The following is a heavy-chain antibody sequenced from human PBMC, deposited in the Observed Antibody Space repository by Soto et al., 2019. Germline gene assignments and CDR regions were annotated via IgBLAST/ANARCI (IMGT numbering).Heavy chain of an antibody. CDR2: IYYSGST. J-gene: IGHJ3*02. CDR3: ARVITMVRGVIIRDAFDI. CDR1: GGSISSGDYY. Sequence: SETLSLTCTVSGGSISSGDYYWSWIRQPPGKGLEWIGYIYYSGSTYYNPSLKSRVTISVDTSKNQFSLKLSSVTAADTAVYYCARVITMVRGVIIRDAFDIWGQGTMVTVSS. V-gene: IGHV4-30-4*01. D-gene: IGHD3-10*01.